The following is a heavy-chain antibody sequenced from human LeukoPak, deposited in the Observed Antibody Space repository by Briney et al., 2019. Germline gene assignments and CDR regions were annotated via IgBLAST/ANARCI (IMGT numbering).Heavy chain of an antibody. V-gene: IGHV3-74*01. J-gene: IGHJ3*02. Sequence: QPGGSLRPSXAASGFTFSSYWMHWVRQGPGKGLVWVSRISSDGRTTIYADSVKGGFTISRDNAKNTLYLQMNSLRVEDTAVYYCARDSRYYYDSRNYDNVAFDMWGQGTMVTVSS. CDR1: GFTFSSYW. D-gene: IGHD3-10*01. CDR2: ISSDGRTT. CDR3: ARDSRYYYDSRNYDNVAFDM.